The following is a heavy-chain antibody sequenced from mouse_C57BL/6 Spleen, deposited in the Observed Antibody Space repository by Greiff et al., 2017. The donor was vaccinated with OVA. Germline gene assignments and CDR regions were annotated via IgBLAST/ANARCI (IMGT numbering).Heavy chain of an antibody. J-gene: IGHJ3*01. CDR1: GFTFSSYT. V-gene: IGHV5-9*01. CDR2: ISGGGGNT. CDR3: ARQGSSSAWFAY. Sequence: EVMLVESGGGLVKPGGSLKLSCAASGFTFSSYTMSWVRQTPEKRLEWVAPISGGGGNTYYPDSVKGRFTISRDNAKNTLYLQMSSLRSEDTALYYCARQGSSSAWFAYWGQGTLVTVSA. D-gene: IGHD1-1*01.